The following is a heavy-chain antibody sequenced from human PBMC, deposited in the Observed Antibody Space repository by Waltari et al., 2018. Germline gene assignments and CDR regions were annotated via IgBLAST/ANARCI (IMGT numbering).Heavy chain of an antibody. CDR2: PYYTSKWSN. Sequence: QVQLQQSGPGLVKPSQTLSLTCALSGDSVSSKSAAWNWIRQSPSSGLEWLGRPYYTSKWSNDYAVPFKSRRTINPDTSKNQFSRQLNSVTPEDTAVYYCARVLSGSPGCFYYWGQGTLVTVSS. V-gene: IGHV6-1*01. CDR3: ARVLSGSPGCFYY. CDR1: GDSVSSKSAA. J-gene: IGHJ4*02. D-gene: IGHD1-26*01.